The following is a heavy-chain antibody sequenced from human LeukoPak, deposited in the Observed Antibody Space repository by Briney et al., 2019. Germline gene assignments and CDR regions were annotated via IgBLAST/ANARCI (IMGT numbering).Heavy chain of an antibody. J-gene: IGHJ4*02. CDR3: ARLSHGSSSSHNFDY. CDR2: ISSSGSTI. CDR1: GFTFSDYY. V-gene: IGHV3-11*04. Sequence: PGGSLRLSCAASGFTFSDYYMSWIRQAPGKGLEWVSYISSSGSTIYYADSVKGRFTISRDNAKNSLYLQMNSLRAEDTAVYYCARLSHGSSSSHNFDYWGQGTLVTVSS. D-gene: IGHD6-6*01.